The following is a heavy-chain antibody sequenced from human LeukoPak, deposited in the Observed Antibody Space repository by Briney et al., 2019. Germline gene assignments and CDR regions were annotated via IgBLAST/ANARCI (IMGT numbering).Heavy chain of an antibody. D-gene: IGHD4-17*01. CDR2: VSGIGGNT. CDR3: AKRAMTTVTQIDY. CDR1: GFTFRSDA. J-gene: IGHJ4*02. V-gene: IGHV3-23*01. Sequence: GGSLRLSCAASGFTFRSDAMSSVRQAPGKGLEWVSAVSGIGGNTYYADSVKGRFTISRDNSKNTLFLQMNSLRAEDTAVYFCAKRAMTTVTQIDYWGQGTLVTVSS.